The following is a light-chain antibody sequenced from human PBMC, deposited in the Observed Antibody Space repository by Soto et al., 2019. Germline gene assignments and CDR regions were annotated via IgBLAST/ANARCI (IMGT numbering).Light chain of an antibody. CDR2: RAS. Sequence: DIVVTQSPLSLPVTPGEPASISCRSSQILLHSNGYNYLDWYLQKPGQSPQLLIYRASSRATGIPDRFSGSGSGTDFTLTISRLEPEDFAVYYCQQYGSSPLTFGGGTKVDIK. CDR1: QILLHSNGYNY. J-gene: IGKJ4*01. CDR3: QQYGSSPLT. V-gene: IGKV2-28*01.